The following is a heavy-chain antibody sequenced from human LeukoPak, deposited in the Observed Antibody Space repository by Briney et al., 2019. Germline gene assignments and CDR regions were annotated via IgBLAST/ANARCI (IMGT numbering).Heavy chain of an antibody. D-gene: IGHD3-9*01. CDR2: IYYSGST. Sequence: PSETLSLTCTVSGGSISSYYWSWIRQPPGKGLEWIGYIYYSGSTNYNPSLKSRVTISVDTSKNQFSLKLSSVTAADTAVYYCARAITPQYDILTSPWFDPWGQGTLVTVSS. J-gene: IGHJ5*02. V-gene: IGHV4-59*12. CDR1: GGSISSYY. CDR3: ARAITPQYDILTSPWFDP.